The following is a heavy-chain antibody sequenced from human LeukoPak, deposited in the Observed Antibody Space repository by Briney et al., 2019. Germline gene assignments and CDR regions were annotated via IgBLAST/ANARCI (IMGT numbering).Heavy chain of an antibody. Sequence: SETLSLTCAVYGGSFSGYYWNWIRQPPGKGLEWIGEINHSGSTNYNPSLKSRVTISIDTSKNQFSLKLSSVTAADTAVYYCAGGIAVAGPLWGQGTLVTVSS. CDR1: GGSFSGYY. CDR2: INHSGST. CDR3: AGGIAVAGPL. D-gene: IGHD6-19*01. J-gene: IGHJ4*02. V-gene: IGHV4-34*01.